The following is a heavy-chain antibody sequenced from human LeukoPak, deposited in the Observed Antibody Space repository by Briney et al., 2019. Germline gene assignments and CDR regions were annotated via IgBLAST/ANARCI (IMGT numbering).Heavy chain of an antibody. J-gene: IGHJ5*02. CDR2: ISSNSNI. CDR1: GFTFSSYS. D-gene: IGHD4-17*01. Sequence: GGSLRLSCAASGFTFSSYSMNWVRQAPGKGLEWVSSISSNSNIYYADSVKGRFTISRDNAKNSLYLQMNSLRAEDTAVYYCARGKTTVTTWFDPWGQGTLVTVSS. V-gene: IGHV3-21*01. CDR3: ARGKTTVTTWFDP.